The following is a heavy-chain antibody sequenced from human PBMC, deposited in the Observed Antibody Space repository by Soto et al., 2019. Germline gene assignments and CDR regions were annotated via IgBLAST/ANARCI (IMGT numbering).Heavy chain of an antibody. CDR2: TYYRSKWYN. Sequence: QSQTLSLPCAISGDSVSSNSAAWNWIRQSPSRGLEWLGRTYYRSKWYNDYAVSVKSRITINPDTSKNQFSLQLNSVTPEDTAVYYCAREYSSSQGGHYFDYWGQGTLVTVSS. CDR1: GDSVSSNSAA. V-gene: IGHV6-1*01. J-gene: IGHJ4*02. CDR3: AREYSSSQGGHYFDY. D-gene: IGHD6-6*01.